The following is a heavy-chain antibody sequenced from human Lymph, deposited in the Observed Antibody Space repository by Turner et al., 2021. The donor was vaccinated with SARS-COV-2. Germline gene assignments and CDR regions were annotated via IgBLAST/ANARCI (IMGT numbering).Heavy chain of an antibody. CDR3: ARQRLTRYGMDV. J-gene: IGHJ6*02. V-gene: IGHV4-39*01. D-gene: IGHD2-21*02. CDR1: GGSISSSSFY. CDR2: IYYSGRT. Sequence: QLQLQESGPGLVKPSETLSLTCTVSGGSISSSSFYWGWIRQPPGKGLEWIGSIYYSGRTYYTPSLKSRVTIPVDTSKNQFSLKLSSVTAADTAVYYCARQRLTRYGMDVWGQGTTVTVSS.